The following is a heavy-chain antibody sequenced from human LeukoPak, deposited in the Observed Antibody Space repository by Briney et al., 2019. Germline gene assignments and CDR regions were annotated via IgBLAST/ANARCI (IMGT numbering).Heavy chain of an antibody. Sequence: GGSLRLSCAASGFTFSSYEMNWVRQAPGKGLEWVSYISSSGSTKYYADSVKGRFTISRDNAKNSLYLQMNSLRAEDTAVYYCASYRDEQWLFDYWGQGTLVTVSS. CDR1: GFTFSSYE. V-gene: IGHV3-48*03. CDR3: ASYRDEQWLFDY. J-gene: IGHJ4*02. CDR2: ISSSGSTK. D-gene: IGHD6-19*01.